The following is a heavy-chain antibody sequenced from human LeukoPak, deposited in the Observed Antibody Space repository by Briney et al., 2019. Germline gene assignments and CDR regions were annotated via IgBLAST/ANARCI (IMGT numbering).Heavy chain of an antibody. V-gene: IGHV3-9*01. Sequence: GGSLRLSCAASGFTFSSYAMSWVRQAPGKGLEWVSAISWNSGSIGYADSVKGRFTISRDNAKNSLYLQMNSLRAEDTALYYCAKDRSSGSNYYYYGMDVWGQGTTVTVSS. CDR2: ISWNSGSI. J-gene: IGHJ6*02. D-gene: IGHD6-19*01. CDR1: GFTFSSYA. CDR3: AKDRSSGSNYYYYGMDV.